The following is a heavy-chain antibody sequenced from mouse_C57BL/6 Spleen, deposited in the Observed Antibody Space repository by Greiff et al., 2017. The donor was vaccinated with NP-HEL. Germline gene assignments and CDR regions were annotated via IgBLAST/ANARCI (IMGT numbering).Heavy chain of an antibody. D-gene: IGHD2-4*01. CDR1: GYTFTDYY. V-gene: IGHV1-26*01. Sequence: EVQLQQSGPELVKPGASVKISCKASGYTFTDYYMNWVKQSHGKSLEWIGDINPNNGGTSYNQKFKGKATLTVDKSSSTAYMELRSLTSEDSAVYYCAGEDYDHYFDYWGQGTTLTVSS. CDR2: INPNNGGT. J-gene: IGHJ2*01. CDR3: AGEDYDHYFDY.